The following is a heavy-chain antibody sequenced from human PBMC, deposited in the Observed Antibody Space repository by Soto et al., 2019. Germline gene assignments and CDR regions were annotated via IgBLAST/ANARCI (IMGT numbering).Heavy chain of an antibody. J-gene: IGHJ5*02. V-gene: IGHV4-59*01. CDR2: IYYSGST. CDR1: GGSISSYY. CDR3: ASPAYCGGDCYGGWFDP. D-gene: IGHD2-21*02. Sequence: SETLSLTCTVSGGSISSYYWSWIRQPPGKGLEWIGYIYYSGSTNYNPSLKSRVTISVDTSKNQFSLKLSSVTAADTAVYYCASPAYCGGDCYGGWFDPWGQGTLVTVSS.